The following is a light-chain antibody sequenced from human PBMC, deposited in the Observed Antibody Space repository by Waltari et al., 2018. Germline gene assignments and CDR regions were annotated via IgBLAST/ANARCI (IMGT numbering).Light chain of an antibody. CDR2: GYS. J-gene: IGLJ2*01. CDR1: SPNIRAGSE. CDR3: QSFDSSLSGVV. V-gene: IGLV1-40*01. Sequence: QSVLTQPPSVSGAPGQRVTISCTGRSPNIRAGSEVHWYQQLPGVAPTLLIYGYSSRPSGVPDRFSGSKSGTSASLAITGLQAEDEADYYCQSFDSSLSGVVFGGGTKLTVL.